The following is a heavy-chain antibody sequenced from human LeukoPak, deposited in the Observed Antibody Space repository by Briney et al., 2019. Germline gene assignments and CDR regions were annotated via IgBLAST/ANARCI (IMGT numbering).Heavy chain of an antibody. CDR1: GFTFSSYT. J-gene: IGHJ3*02. CDR2: ISGSGSYI. Sequence: GGSLRLSCAASGFTFSSYTINWVRQAPGKGLQWVSSISGSGSYIYYADSVKGRFTVSRDNAKNSLSLQMNSLRAEDTAVYYCARDDYFDISGYYSDNAFDIWGQGTMVTVSS. V-gene: IGHV3-21*03. CDR3: ARDDYFDISGYYSDNAFDI. D-gene: IGHD3-22*01.